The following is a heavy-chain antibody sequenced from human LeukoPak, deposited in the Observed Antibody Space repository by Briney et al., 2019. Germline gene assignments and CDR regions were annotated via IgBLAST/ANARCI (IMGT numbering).Heavy chain of an antibody. CDR2: VFYSGST. J-gene: IGHJ4*02. D-gene: IGHD2-15*01. V-gene: IGHV4-59*08. CDR3: ARLTLGRSVDY. Sequence: PSETLSLTCTVSGGSINSNYWSWIRQPPGKGLEWIGYVFYSGSTNYNPSLKSRVTISVDTSKNQFSLKLSSVTAADTAVYYCARLTLGRSVDYWGQGTLVTVSS. CDR1: GGSINSNY.